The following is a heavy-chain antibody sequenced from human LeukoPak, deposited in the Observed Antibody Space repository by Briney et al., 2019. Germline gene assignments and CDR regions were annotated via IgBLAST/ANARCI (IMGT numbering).Heavy chain of an antibody. CDR1: GFIFTSYG. D-gene: IGHD6-6*01. V-gene: IGHV3-23*01. CDR3: AKRYSNSFDY. J-gene: IGHJ4*02. CDR2: ISGSGVST. Sequence: GGSPRLSCAASGFIFTSYGMNWVRQAPGKGLEWVSGISGSGVSTYYADSVKGRFTISRDNSKNTLYLQMSTLRAEDTAVYYCAKRYSNSFDYWGQGALVIVSS.